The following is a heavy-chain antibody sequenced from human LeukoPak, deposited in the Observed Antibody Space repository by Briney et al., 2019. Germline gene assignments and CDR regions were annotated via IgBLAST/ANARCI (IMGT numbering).Heavy chain of an antibody. CDR2: IYSGGST. CDR3: ASHAMVRGVIITDFDY. Sequence: GGSLRLSCAASGFNFSSYSMSWVRQAPGKGLEWVSVIYSGGSTYYADSVKGRFTISRDNSKNTLYLQMNSLRAEDTAVYYCASHAMVRGVIITDFDYWGQGTLVTVSS. CDR1: GFNFSSYS. D-gene: IGHD3-10*01. J-gene: IGHJ4*02. V-gene: IGHV3-53*01.